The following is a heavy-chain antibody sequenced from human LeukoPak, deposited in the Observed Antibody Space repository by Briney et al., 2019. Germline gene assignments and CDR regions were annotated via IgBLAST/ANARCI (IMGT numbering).Heavy chain of an antibody. CDR3: ARRYYQTNVYDRHFDS. D-gene: IGHD3-16*01. J-gene: IGHJ4*02. Sequence: GGSLRLSCAASGFTFSDDWMRWVRQAPGKGLVWVARINDDGSITTYAESVRGRFTISRDNAKRTLYLQMNSLGVEDTAVYFCARRYYQTNVYDRHFDSWGQGTLVTVSS. CDR2: INDDGSIT. CDR1: GFTFSDDW. V-gene: IGHV3-74*01.